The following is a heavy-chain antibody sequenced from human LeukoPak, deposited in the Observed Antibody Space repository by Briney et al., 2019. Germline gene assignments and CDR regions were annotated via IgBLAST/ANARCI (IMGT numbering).Heavy chain of an antibody. J-gene: IGHJ6*02. CDR2: ISSSGSTI. CDR1: GFTFSSYE. Sequence: PGGSLRLSCAASGFTFSSYEMNWVRQAPGKGLEWVSYISSSGSTIYYADSVKGRFTISRDNAKNSLYLQMNSLRAEDTAVYYCARHGFSGSYYYYYYGMGVWGQGTTATVSS. V-gene: IGHV3-48*03. CDR3: ARHGFSGSYYYYYYGMGV. D-gene: IGHD1-26*01.